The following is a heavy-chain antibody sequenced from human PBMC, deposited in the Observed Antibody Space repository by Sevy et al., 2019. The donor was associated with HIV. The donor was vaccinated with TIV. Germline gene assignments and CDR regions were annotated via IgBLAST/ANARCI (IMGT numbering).Heavy chain of an antibody. CDR2: ISAYNGDT. V-gene: IGHV1-18*01. CDR1: GYTFTSYG. D-gene: IGHD3-3*01. J-gene: IGHJ3*02. CDR3: ARGYYDFWSGYYLRDAFDS. Sequence: ASVKVSCKASGYTFTSYGISWARQAPGQGLEWMGWISAYNGDTNYAQKLQGRVTMTTDTSTSTAYMELTSLRSDDTAVYFCARGYYDFWSGYYLRDAFDSWGQGTRVTVSS.